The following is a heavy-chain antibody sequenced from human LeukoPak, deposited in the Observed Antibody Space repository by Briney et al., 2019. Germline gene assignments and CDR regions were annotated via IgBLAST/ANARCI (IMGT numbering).Heavy chain of an antibody. Sequence: PGGSLRLSCAASGFTFSSYEMNWVHQAPGKGLEWVSYIGDSASSIYYADSVKGRFTISRDNARNSLYLQMNSLRAEDTAVYYCARDGFSSGARDWFDPWGQGTLVTVSS. J-gene: IGHJ5*02. CDR3: ARDGFSSGARDWFDP. CDR1: GFTFSSYE. CDR2: IGDSASSI. D-gene: IGHD3-22*01. V-gene: IGHV3-48*03.